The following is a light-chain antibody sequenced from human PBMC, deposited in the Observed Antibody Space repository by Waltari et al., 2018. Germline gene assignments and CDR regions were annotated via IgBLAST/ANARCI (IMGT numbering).Light chain of an antibody. V-gene: IGLV2-23*01. J-gene: IGLJ2*01. CDR2: EGT. CDR1: SSDLGGYNF. CDR3: CSYAGRITFVV. Sequence: QSALPQPASVSGSPGQSITISCPGTSSDLGGYNFVSWYQQHPGKAPKVLIYEGTKRPSGISNRFSGSKSGNTASLTISGLQAEDEADYYCCSYAGRITFVVFGGGTKLTVL.